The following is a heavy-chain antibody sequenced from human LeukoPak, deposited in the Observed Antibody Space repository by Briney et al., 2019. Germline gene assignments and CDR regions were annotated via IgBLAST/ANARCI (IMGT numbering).Heavy chain of an antibody. CDR2: MNPNSGNT. Sequence: ASVKVSCKASGYTFTSYDINWVRQATGQGLEWMGWMNPNSGNTGYAQKFQGRVTMTRNTSISTAYMELSSLRSEDTAVYYCARGVAVAGQYYFDYWGQGTLVTVSS. CDR3: ARGVAVAGQYYFDY. CDR1: GYTFTSYD. V-gene: IGHV1-8*01. J-gene: IGHJ4*02. D-gene: IGHD6-19*01.